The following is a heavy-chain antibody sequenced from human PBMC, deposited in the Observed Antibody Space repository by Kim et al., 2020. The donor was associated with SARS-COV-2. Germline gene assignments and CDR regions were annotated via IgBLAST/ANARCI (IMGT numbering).Heavy chain of an antibody. CDR1: GGSISSYY. D-gene: IGHD3-10*01. CDR2: IYYSGST. Sequence: SETLSLTCTVSGGSISSYYWSWIRQPPGKGLEWSGYIYYSGSTNYNPSLKSRVTISVDTSKNQFSLKLSSVTAADTAVYYCARRAALLCFGELIGGGHAFVIWGQATMVAVPS. J-gene: IGHJ3*02. CDR3: ARRAALLCFGELIGGGHAFVI. V-gene: IGHV4-59*13.